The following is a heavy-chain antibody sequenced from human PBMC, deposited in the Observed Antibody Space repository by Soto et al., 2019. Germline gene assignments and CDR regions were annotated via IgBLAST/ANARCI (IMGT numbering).Heavy chain of an antibody. V-gene: IGHV1-2*04. CDR2: INPKSGGT. CDR3: ARGHSTDCSNGVCSFFYNHEMDV. CDR1: GYSLTDYH. D-gene: IGHD2-8*01. Sequence: ASLKGYCKASGYSLTDYHIHWVRQATGQGLEWLGRINPKSGGTSTAQKFQGWVTMTRDRSISTVYMELTRLRSDDTAVYFCARGHSTDCSNGVCSFFYNHEMDVWGQGTTVTVSS. J-gene: IGHJ6*02.